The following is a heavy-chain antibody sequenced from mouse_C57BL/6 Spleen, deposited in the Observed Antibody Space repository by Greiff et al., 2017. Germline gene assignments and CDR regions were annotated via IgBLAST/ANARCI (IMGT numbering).Heavy chain of an antibody. D-gene: IGHD2-5*01. Sequence: VKLVESGPGLVQPSQSLSITCTVSGFSLTSYGVHWVRQSPGKGLEWLGVIWSGGSTDYNAAFISRLSISKDNSKSQVFFKMISLQADDTAIYYCARIDSNYAYFDYWGQGTTLTVSS. CDR3: ARIDSNYAYFDY. CDR1: GFSLTSYG. CDR2: IWSGGST. V-gene: IGHV2-2*01. J-gene: IGHJ2*01.